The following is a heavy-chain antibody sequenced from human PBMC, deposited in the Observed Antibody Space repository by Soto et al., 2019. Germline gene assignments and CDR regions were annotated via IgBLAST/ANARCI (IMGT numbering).Heavy chain of an antibody. CDR3: AKARKYSSPYGS. Sequence: QVQLVESGGGVVQPGGTLRLSCAASGFTFSSYGMQWVRQAPGKGLEWVAVIAYDGSLKYYVDSVKGRFTISRDNSKNTLYLQINSLRAEDTAVYYCAKARKYSSPYGSWGQGTLVTVSS. D-gene: IGHD6-19*01. CDR1: GFTFSSYG. V-gene: IGHV3-30*18. J-gene: IGHJ4*02. CDR2: IAYDGSLK.